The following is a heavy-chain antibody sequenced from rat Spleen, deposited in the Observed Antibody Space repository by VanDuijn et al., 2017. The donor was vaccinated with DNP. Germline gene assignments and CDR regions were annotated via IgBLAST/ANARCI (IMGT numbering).Heavy chain of an antibody. CDR2: ISYDGLRT. CDR1: GFTFSDYA. CDR3: ARDNYGTSGALDP. J-gene: IGHJ4*01. D-gene: IGHD1-11*01. Sequence: EVQLVESGGGLVQPGNSLKLSCPASGFTFSDYAMAWARQAPGKGLEWVATISYDGLRTYYRDSVKGRFTISRDDTKGTLYLQMDSLRSDDTATYYCARDNYGTSGALDPWGQGTSVTVSS. V-gene: IGHV5-17*01.